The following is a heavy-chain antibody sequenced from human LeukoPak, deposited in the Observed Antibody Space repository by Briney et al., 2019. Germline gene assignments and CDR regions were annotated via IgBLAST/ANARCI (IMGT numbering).Heavy chain of an antibody. CDR2: MGAYNGNT. J-gene: IGHJ3*02. Sequence: ASVKVSCKASGYTFTSYGISWVRQAPGRGLEWMGWMGAYNGNTNYAQKLQGRVTMTTDTSTSTAYMELRSLRSDDTAVYYCARGIAVAGTRGPDAFDIWGQGTMVTVSS. V-gene: IGHV1-18*01. D-gene: IGHD6-19*01. CDR3: ARGIAVAGTRGPDAFDI. CDR1: GYTFTSYG.